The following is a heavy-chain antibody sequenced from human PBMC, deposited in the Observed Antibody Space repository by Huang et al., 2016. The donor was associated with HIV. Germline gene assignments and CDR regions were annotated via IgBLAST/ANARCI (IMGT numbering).Heavy chain of an antibody. CDR1: GYSFTSYW. D-gene: IGHD1-1*01. J-gene: IGHJ4*02. V-gene: IGHV5-51*01. CDR3: ARLSTTWYFDY. Sequence: EVQLVQSGAEVKKPGESLKIFCKGSGYSFTSYWIGWVRQMPGKGLEWMDIIYPGDSDNTYSPSFQAQVTISADTSISTAYLQWSSLTASDTAMYYCARLSTTWYFDYWGQGTLVTVSS. CDR2: IYPGDSDN.